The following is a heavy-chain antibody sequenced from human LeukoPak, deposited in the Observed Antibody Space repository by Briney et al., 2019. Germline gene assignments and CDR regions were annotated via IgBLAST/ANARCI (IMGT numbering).Heavy chain of an antibody. D-gene: IGHD1-1*01. Sequence: ASETLSLTCAVYGGSFSGYYWSWIRQPPGKGLEWIGEINHSGSTNYNPSLKSRVTISVDTSKNQFSLKLSSVTAADTAVYYCARLYGMKRTPFDYWGQGTLVTVSS. CDR3: ARLYGMKRTPFDY. J-gene: IGHJ4*02. V-gene: IGHV4-34*01. CDR1: GGSFSGYY. CDR2: INHSGST.